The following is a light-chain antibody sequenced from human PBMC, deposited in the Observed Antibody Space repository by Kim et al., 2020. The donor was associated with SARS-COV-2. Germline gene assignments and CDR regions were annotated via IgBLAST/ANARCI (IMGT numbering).Light chain of an antibody. CDR2: EVI. V-gene: IGLV2-8*01. Sequence: QSALTQPPSASGSPGQSVAISCTGTSSDVGAYNFVSWYQQHPGKAPKLIIYEVIKRPSGVPDRFSGSKSGNTASLTVSGLQAEDEAEYYCSTYAGSNNWVFGGGTQLTVL. CDR1: SSDVGAYNF. CDR3: STYAGSNNWV. J-gene: IGLJ3*02.